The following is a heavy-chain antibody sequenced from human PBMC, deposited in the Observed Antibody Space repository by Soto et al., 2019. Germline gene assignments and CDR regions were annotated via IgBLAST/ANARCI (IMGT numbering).Heavy chain of an antibody. CDR2: IHGGSGNT. CDR1: GYTFTSYA. J-gene: IGHJ3*02. V-gene: IGHV1-3*01. CDR3: TKSLAVGGPYDAFAI. Sequence: ASVKVSCKASGYTFTSYAVHWVRQAPGQRLQWMGWIHGGSGNTKYSQNFQGRVIITRDTSANTVYMDFRSLRSEDTAIYYCTKSLAVGGPYDAFAIWGQGTMVTVSS. D-gene: IGHD6-19*01.